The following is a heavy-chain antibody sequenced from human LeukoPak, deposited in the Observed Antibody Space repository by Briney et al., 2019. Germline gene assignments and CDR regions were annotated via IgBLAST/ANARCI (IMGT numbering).Heavy chain of an antibody. V-gene: IGHV3-7*01. CDR1: GFTFRSYW. CDR2: IKQDGSEK. Sequence: GGSLRLSCAASGFTFRSYWMSWVRQAPVKGLEWVANIKQDGSEKNYVDSVKGRFIISRDNAKNSLYLQMNSLRAEDTAVYYCAREGIVGAISDYWGQGTLVTVSS. D-gene: IGHD1-26*01. J-gene: IGHJ4*02. CDR3: AREGIVGAISDY.